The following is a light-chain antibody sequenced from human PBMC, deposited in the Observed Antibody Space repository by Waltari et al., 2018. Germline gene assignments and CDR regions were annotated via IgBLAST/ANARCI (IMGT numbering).Light chain of an antibody. CDR3: QQRSSWPYT. V-gene: IGKV3-11*01. J-gene: IGKJ2*01. Sequence: EIVLTQSPATLTLSPGDTATLSCRASQTVRTFLAWYQQKPGQAPRLLIFDASSRATGISPKFRGSGSGTDFTLTVNNREPEDFAVYYCQQRSSWPYTFGQGTRVDFK. CDR1: QTVRTF. CDR2: DAS.